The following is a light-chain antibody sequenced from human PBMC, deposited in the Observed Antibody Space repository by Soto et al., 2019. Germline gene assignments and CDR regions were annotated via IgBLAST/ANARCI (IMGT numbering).Light chain of an antibody. Sequence: DIQMTQSPSSVSASVGDRVTIRCQASQGISRSLAWYQQKPGKAPKFLIYAASSLQSGVPARFSGSGFGTDFTLTISSLQPEDSAIYYCQQADTFPITFGQGTRLEIK. CDR3: QQADTFPIT. CDR1: QGISRS. J-gene: IGKJ5*01. V-gene: IGKV1D-12*01. CDR2: AAS.